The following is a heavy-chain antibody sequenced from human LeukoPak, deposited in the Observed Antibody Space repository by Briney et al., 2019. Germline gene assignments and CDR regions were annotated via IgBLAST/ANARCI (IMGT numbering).Heavy chain of an antibody. Sequence: GGSLRLSCAASGFTFSSYAMSWVRQAPGKGLEWVSAISGSGGSTYYADSVKGRFTSSRDNSKNTLYLQMDSLRAEDTAVYYCARDLYHGGYWGQGTLVTVPS. CDR1: GFTFSSYA. J-gene: IGHJ4*02. D-gene: IGHD2-2*01. CDR2: ISGSGGST. CDR3: ARDLYHGGY. V-gene: IGHV3-23*01.